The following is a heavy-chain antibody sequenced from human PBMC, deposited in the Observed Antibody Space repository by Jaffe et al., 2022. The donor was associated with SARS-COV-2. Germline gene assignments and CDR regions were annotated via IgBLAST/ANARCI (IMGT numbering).Heavy chain of an antibody. V-gene: IGHV3-9*01. CDR2: ISWNSGSI. D-gene: IGHD6-19*01. J-gene: IGHJ3*02. CDR3: AKDTGWYTGAFDI. Sequence: EVQLVESGGGLVQPGRSLRLSCAASGFTFDDYAMHWVRQAPGKGLEWVSGISWNSGSIGYADSVKGRFTISRDNAKNSLYLQMNSLRAEDTALYYCAKDTGWYTGAFDIWGQGTMVTVSS. CDR1: GFTFDDYA.